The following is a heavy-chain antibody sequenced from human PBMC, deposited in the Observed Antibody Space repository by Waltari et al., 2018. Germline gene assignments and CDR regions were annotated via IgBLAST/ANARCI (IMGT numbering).Heavy chain of an antibody. Sequence: QVQVVESGGGAVQRGQSLRLSCVTSGFKFSSYGMHWVRQAPGKGREWVAVIWYDGSNTDYRESVKGRFTISRDNVKNTVDLQMNNLRVEDTAVYYGARPAWNDPPYYYGMDVWGPGTTVSVSS. J-gene: IGHJ6*02. V-gene: IGHV3-33*01. CDR1: GFKFSSYG. D-gene: IGHD1-1*01. CDR3: ARPAWNDPPYYYGMDV. CDR2: IWYDGSNT.